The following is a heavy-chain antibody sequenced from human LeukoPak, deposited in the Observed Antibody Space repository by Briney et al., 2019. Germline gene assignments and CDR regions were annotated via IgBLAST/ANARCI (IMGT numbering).Heavy chain of an antibody. V-gene: IGHV1-2*02. CDR3: ARDEAYYHYMDV. Sequence: ASVKVSCKASRYSFIGYYMHLVRLAPGQGLEWMGWINVDSGGTKYAEKFQGRVTMTRDTSISTAYMELSRLRSDDTAVYYCARDEAYYHYMDVWGKGPRVSVSS. J-gene: IGHJ6*03. CDR2: INVDSGGT. CDR1: RYSFIGYY.